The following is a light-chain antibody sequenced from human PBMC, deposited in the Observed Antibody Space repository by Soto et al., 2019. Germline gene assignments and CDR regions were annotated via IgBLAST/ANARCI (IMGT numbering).Light chain of an antibody. CDR3: QQYSNWKT. J-gene: IGKJ2*01. V-gene: IGKV3-15*01. CDR1: RTVGSK. Sequence: EIVMTQSLATLSVSPGERVTLSCRASRTVGSKLAWYQQKPGQAPRLLISDASTRATGIPARFSGSGSGTEFTLTISSLQSEDFAVYYCQQYSNWKTFGQGTKLEIK. CDR2: DAS.